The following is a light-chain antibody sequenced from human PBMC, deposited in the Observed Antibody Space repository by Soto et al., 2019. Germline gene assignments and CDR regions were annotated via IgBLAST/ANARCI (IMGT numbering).Light chain of an antibody. CDR2: DAS. Sequence: EIVLTQSPATLSLSPGARAPLSCRASQSVSSYLAWYQQKPGQAPRLLIYDASNRATGIPARFSGSGSGTDFTLTISSLEPEDFAVYYCQQYGSSAPITFGQGTRLEIK. V-gene: IGKV3-11*01. CDR1: QSVSSY. CDR3: QQYGSSAPIT. J-gene: IGKJ5*01.